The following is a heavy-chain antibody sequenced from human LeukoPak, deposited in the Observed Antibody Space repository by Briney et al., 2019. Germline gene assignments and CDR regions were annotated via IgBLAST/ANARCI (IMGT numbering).Heavy chain of an antibody. D-gene: IGHD3-9*01. V-gene: IGHV5-51*01. CDR3: ARLDIVTGSPFYY. CDR1: GYSFTNYW. Sequence: GEPLKISCKRSGYSFTNYWIGWVRQLPGTGLEWMGTIFPGDSGPRYCPSFQGQVTISADKSITTAYLQLSSLKATDTAMYYYARLDIVTGSPFYYWGQGTLVTVSS. J-gene: IGHJ4*02. CDR2: IFPGDSGP.